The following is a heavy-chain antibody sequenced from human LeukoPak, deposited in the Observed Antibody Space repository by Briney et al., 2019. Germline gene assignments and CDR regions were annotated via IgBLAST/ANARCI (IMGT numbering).Heavy chain of an antibody. D-gene: IGHD6-19*01. J-gene: IGHJ4*02. CDR2: IYYSGST. Sequence: SETLSLTCTVSGGSISSYYWSWIRQPPGKGLEWIGYIYYSGSTNYNPSLKSRVTISVDTSKNQFSLKLSSVTAADTAVYYCARGKGMSRSPAVAGIDYWGQGTLVTVSS. CDR1: GGSISSYY. CDR3: ARGKGMSRSPAVAGIDY. V-gene: IGHV4-59*01.